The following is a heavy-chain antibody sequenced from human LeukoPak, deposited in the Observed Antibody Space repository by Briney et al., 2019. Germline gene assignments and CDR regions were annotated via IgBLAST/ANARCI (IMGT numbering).Heavy chain of an antibody. Sequence: SETLSLTCTVSGYSISSGYYWGWIRQPPGKGLEWIGSIYHSGSTYYNPSLKSRVTISVDTSKNQFSLKLSSVTAADTAVYYCARDEHGGVVTADSFDYWGQGTLVTVSS. D-gene: IGHD2-21*02. CDR2: IYHSGST. V-gene: IGHV4-38-2*02. J-gene: IGHJ4*02. CDR3: ARDEHGGVVTADSFDY. CDR1: GYSISSGYY.